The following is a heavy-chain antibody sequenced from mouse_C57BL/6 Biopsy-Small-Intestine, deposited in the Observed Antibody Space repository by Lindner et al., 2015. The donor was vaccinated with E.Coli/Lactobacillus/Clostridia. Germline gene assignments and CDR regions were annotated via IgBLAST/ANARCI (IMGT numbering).Heavy chain of an antibody. CDR1: GFSLTSYG. CDR2: IWGVGST. Sequence: VQLQESGPGLVAPSQSLSITCTVSGFSLTSYGVDWVRQSPGKGLEWLGVIWGVGSTNYNSALKSRLSISKDNSKSQVFLKMNSLQTDDTAMYYCASLYGNHYYAMDYWGQGTSVTVSS. J-gene: IGHJ4*01. D-gene: IGHD2-1*01. CDR3: ASLYGNHYYAMDY. V-gene: IGHV2-6*01.